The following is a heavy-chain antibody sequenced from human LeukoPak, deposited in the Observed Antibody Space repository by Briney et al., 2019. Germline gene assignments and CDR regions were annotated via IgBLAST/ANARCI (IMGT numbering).Heavy chain of an antibody. CDR3: ATRAWLGP. CDR1: GDTFKTYS. V-gene: IGHV3-21*01. J-gene: IGHJ5*02. CDR2: ISSDSKNE. D-gene: IGHD5-24*01. Sequence: PGGSLRLSCAASGDTFKTYSMNWVRQAPGKGLEWVSSISSDSKNEYYADSVKGRFSISRDNTNNSLYLHMNSLRAEDTGVYYCATRAWLGPWGQGTLVTVSS.